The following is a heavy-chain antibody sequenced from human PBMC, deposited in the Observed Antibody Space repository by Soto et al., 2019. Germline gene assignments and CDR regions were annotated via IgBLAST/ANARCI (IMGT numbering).Heavy chain of an antibody. CDR2: IWYDGSVK. V-gene: IGHV3-33*01. D-gene: IGHD6-13*01. Sequence: QVQLVESGGGVVQPGRSLRLSCAASGFTFSNHAMHWVRQAPGKGLEWVAQIWYDGSVKNYADSMKGRFTVPRDSPKNTLFLQMNSLRVEDTAVYYCASDGQHLAPYAFDIWGQGTLVTVSS. CDR3: ASDGQHLAPYAFDI. J-gene: IGHJ3*02. CDR1: GFTFSNHA.